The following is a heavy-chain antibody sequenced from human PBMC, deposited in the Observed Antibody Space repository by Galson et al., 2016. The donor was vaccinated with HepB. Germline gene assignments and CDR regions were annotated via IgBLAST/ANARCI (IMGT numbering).Heavy chain of an antibody. J-gene: IGHJ4*01. CDR2: IWNAGSKN. D-gene: IGHD5-12*01. CDR1: GLTFRDHG. CDR3: VRDKEGGYGFSY. V-gene: IGHV3-33*01. Sequence: SLRLPCATSGLTFRDHGMHWVRQAPGKGLEGVAVIWNAGSKNNYADSVKGRLTISTDNSKNTLDLQVNILKVEDTAVYYCVRDKEGGYGFSYWGQGILVTVSS.